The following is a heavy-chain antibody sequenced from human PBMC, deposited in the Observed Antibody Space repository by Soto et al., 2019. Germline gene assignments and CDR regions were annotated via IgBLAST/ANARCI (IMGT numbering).Heavy chain of an antibody. Sequence: GGSLRLSCAASGFTFSSYGMHWVRQAPGKGLEWVAVISYDGSNKYYADSVKGRFTISRDNSKNTLYLQMNSLRAEDTAVYYCAKDARTANYYYGMDVWGQGTTVTVSS. CDR3: AKDARTANYYYGMDV. CDR1: GFTFSSYG. V-gene: IGHV3-30*18. CDR2: ISYDGSNK. D-gene: IGHD2-21*02. J-gene: IGHJ6*02.